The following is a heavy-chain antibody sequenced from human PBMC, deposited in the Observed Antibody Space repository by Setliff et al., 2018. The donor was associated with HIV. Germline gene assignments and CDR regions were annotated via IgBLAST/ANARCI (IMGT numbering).Heavy chain of an antibody. CDR2: IKQDGSNK. CDR1: GFTFSSYW. V-gene: IGHV3-7*05. D-gene: IGHD3-10*01. CDR3: ARDDRWVYNDYLDY. J-gene: IGHJ4*02. Sequence: GGSLRLSCAASGFTFSSYWMSWVRQAPGKGLEWVANIKQDGSNKDYVDSVKGRFTISRDNSKNTLYLQVNSLRTEDTAAYFCARDDRWVYNDYLDYWGQGTLVTVSS.